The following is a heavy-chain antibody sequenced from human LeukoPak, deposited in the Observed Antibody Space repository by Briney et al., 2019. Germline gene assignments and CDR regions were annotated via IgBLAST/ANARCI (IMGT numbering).Heavy chain of an antibody. CDR3: ARGMGIAVAGPYFDY. J-gene: IGHJ4*02. D-gene: IGHD6-19*01. V-gene: IGHV4-59*01. CDR1: GDSISSYY. CDR2: IYYSGST. Sequence: SETLSLTCTVSGDSISSYYWSWIRQPPGKGLEGIGYIYYSGSTNYNPSLKSRVTISVDTSKNQFSLKLSSVTAADTAVYYCARGMGIAVAGPYFDYWGQGTLVTVSS.